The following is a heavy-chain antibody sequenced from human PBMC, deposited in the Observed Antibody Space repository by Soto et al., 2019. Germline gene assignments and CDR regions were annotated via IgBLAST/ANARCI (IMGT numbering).Heavy chain of an antibody. CDR2: IYPGDSDT. J-gene: IGHJ4*02. CDR1: GSSFPSTW. Sequence: GESLKISCKGSGSSFPSTWIGWVRQMPGKGLEWMGIIYPGDSDTRYSPSFQGQVTISADKSISTAYLQWSSLKASDTAMYYCARTSAYYFDYWGQGTLVTVSS. V-gene: IGHV5-51*01. CDR3: ARTSAYYFDY.